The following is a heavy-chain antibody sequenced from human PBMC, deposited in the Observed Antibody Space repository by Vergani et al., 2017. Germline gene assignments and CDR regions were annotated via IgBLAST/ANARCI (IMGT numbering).Heavy chain of an antibody. CDR2: IKQDGSEK. Sequence: VQLVESGGGLVKPGGSLRLSCAASGFTFSDFYMSWVRQAPGKGLEWVANIKQDGSEKSYVDSVRGRFTISRDNAKKSLYRQMSSLRAEDTAVYYCATVHSGYDFDHWGRGTLVTVSS. CDR3: ATVHSGYDFDH. D-gene: IGHD5-12*01. J-gene: IGHJ4*02. CDR1: GFTFSDFY. V-gene: IGHV3-7*03.